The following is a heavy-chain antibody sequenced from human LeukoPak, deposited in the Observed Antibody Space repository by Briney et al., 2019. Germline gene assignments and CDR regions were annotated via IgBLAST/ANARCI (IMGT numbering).Heavy chain of an antibody. D-gene: IGHD6-13*01. J-gene: IGHJ5*02. V-gene: IGHV5-51*01. CDR1: GYSFTNYW. CDR2: IYPGDSDT. Sequence: GESLKISCKGSGYSFTNYWIGWVRQMPGKGLEWMGIIYPGDSDTRYSPSFQGQVTMSADKSISTAYLQWSSLKASETAMYYCARLHRIEAAGGKFDPWGQGTLVTVSS. CDR3: ARLHRIEAAGGKFDP.